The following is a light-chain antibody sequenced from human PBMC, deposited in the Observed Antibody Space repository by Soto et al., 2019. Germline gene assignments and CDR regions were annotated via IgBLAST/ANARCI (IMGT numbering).Light chain of an antibody. CDR1: QSVLYSSNNKNY. CDR3: QQYYSTPFT. J-gene: IGKJ3*01. V-gene: IGKV4-1*01. CDR2: WAS. Sequence: DIVMTQSPDSLAVSLGERATINCKSSQSVLYSSNNKNYLAWYQQKPGQPPKLLIYWASTRESGVPDRFSGSGSGTDFTLTISSLQAEDVEVYYCQQYYSTPFTFGPGTKVDIX.